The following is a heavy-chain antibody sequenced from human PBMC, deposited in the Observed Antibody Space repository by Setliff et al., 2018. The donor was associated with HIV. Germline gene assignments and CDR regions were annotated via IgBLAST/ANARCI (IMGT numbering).Heavy chain of an antibody. CDR1: AGDRVSNNKAA. V-gene: IGHV6-1*01. Sequence: SQTLSLTCAIAAGDRVSNNKAAWNWIRQSPSRGLEWLGRSYYKSKWYHDYAVSVKGRVTINPDTSKNQFSLHLNSVTPGDTAVYYCARGGDWDDNYYMDVWGKGTTVTVSS. CDR2: SYYKSKWYH. J-gene: IGHJ6*03. CDR3: ARGGDWDDNYYMDV. D-gene: IGHD1-1*01.